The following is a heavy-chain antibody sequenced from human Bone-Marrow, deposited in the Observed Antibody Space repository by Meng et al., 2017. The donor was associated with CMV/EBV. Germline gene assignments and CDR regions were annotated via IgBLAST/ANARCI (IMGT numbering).Heavy chain of an antibody. D-gene: IGHD3-9*01. J-gene: IGHJ6*02. CDR3: ATPYYDILTGYWGEYYYGMDV. CDR1: GGTFSSYA. Sequence: SVKVSCKASGGTFSSYAISWVRQAPGHGLEWMGGIIPILGIANYAQKFQDRVTITADKSTSTAYMELSSLRSEDTAVYYCATPYYDILTGYWGEYYYGMDVWGQGTTVTVSS. CDR2: IIPILGIA. V-gene: IGHV1-69*10.